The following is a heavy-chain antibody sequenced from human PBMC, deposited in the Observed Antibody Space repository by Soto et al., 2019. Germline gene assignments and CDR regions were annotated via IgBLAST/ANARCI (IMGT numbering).Heavy chain of an antibody. V-gene: IGHV6-1*01. Sequence: SQTLSLTCAISGDSVSSNSAAWNWIRQSPSRGLEWLGRTYYRSKWYNDYAVSVKSRITINPDTSKNQFSLKLSSVTAADTAVYYCARVGRYYDSSGRPGPGFDYWGQGTLVTGSS. J-gene: IGHJ4*02. CDR2: TYYRSKWYN. CDR1: GDSVSSNSAA. D-gene: IGHD3-22*01. CDR3: ARVGRYYDSSGRPGPGFDY.